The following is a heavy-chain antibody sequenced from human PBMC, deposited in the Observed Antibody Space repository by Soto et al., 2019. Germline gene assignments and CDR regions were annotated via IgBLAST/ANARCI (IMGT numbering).Heavy chain of an antibody. D-gene: IGHD6-19*01. J-gene: IGHJ4*02. CDR2: ISSSGDST. Sequence: EVQLLESGGDLVQPGGSLRLSCAGSGFTFSSYAMNWVRQAPGKGPEWVSGISSSGDSTYYADSVKGRFTISRDNSKNTLYLQMNSLRAEDKAVYYCTTPWGSAWFYFDSWGQGTLVTVSS. V-gene: IGHV3-23*01. CDR3: TTPWGSAWFYFDS. CDR1: GFTFSSYA.